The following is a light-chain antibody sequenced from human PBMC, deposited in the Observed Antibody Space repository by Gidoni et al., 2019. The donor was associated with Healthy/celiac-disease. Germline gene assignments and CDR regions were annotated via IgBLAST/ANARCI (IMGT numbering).Light chain of an antibody. CDR1: SSAVGGYNY. CDR2: DVS. CDR3: CSYAGSYTWV. J-gene: IGLJ3*02. V-gene: IGLV2-11*01. Sequence: SALTQPRSLSGSHGQSLTISCTGTSSAVGGYNYVSWYQQHPGKAPKLMIYDVSKRPSGVPDRFSGSKSGNTASLTISGLQAEDEADYYCCSYAGSYTWVFGGGTKLTVL.